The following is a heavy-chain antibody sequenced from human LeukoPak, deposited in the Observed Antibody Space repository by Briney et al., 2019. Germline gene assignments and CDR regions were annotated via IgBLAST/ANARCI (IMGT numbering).Heavy chain of an antibody. Sequence: ASVKVSCKASGYTFSSYDINWVRQATGQGLEWMGWMNPNSGDRGYAQKFQGRVTITRNTSISTAYMELSSLRSEDTAVYYCAKDDNYIRFLSWGQGTLVTVSS. CDR3: AKDDNYIRFLS. J-gene: IGHJ5*02. CDR2: MNPNSGDR. CDR1: GYTFSSYD. V-gene: IGHV1-8*03. D-gene: IGHD3-16*01.